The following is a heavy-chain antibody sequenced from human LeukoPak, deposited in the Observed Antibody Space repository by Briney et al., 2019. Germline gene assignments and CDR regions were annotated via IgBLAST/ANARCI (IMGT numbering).Heavy chain of an antibody. J-gene: IGHJ4*02. Sequence: GASVTVSCKASGYTFTSYDINWVRQATGQGLEWMGWMNPNSGNTGYAQKFQGRVTMTRNTSISTAYMELSSLRSEDTAVYYCARGGYYDFWSGYSMDYWGQGTLVTVSS. CDR2: MNPNSGNT. V-gene: IGHV1-8*01. D-gene: IGHD3-3*01. CDR1: GYTFTSYD. CDR3: ARGGYYDFWSGYSMDY.